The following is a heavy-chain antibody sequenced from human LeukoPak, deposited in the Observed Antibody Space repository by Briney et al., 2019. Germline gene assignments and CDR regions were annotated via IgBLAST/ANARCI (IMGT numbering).Heavy chain of an antibody. J-gene: IGHJ4*02. CDR2: IRYDGSNK. CDR3: ARGSEDYDSSGYYYDLGDY. D-gene: IGHD3-22*01. V-gene: IGHV3-30*02. Sequence: GSLRLSCAASGFTFSSYGMHWVRQAPGKGLEWVAFIRYDGSNKYYADSVKGRFTISRDNSKNTLYLQMNSLRAEDTAVYYCARGSEDYDSSGYYYDLGDYWGQGTLVTVSS. CDR1: GFTFSSYG.